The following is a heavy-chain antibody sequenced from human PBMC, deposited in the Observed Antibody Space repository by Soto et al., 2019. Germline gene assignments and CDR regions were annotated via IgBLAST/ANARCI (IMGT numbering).Heavy chain of an antibody. Sequence: GGSLRLSCAASGFSFGSYALSWVRQAPGKGLEWVSTISGSDGKTFYADSVKGRFSISRDTSQSTLYYCAKDFYRGIILMVYSTFDYWGQGTLVTVSS. CDR2: ISGSDGKT. V-gene: IGHV3-23*01. D-gene: IGHD2-8*01. CDR3: TFDY. CDR1: GFSFGSYA. J-gene: IGHJ4*02.